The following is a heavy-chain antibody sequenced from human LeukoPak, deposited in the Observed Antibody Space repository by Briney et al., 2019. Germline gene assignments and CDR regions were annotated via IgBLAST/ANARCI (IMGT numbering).Heavy chain of an antibody. CDR3: ARSTYYYDSSGYYY. Sequence: ASVKVSCKASGYTFTSYGISWVRQAPGQGLEWMGWISAYNGNTNYAQKFQGRVTITADKSTSTAYMELSSLRSEDTAVYYCARSTYYYDSSGYYYWGQGTLVTVSS. CDR2: ISAYNGNT. CDR1: GYTFTSYG. D-gene: IGHD3-22*01. J-gene: IGHJ4*02. V-gene: IGHV1-18*01.